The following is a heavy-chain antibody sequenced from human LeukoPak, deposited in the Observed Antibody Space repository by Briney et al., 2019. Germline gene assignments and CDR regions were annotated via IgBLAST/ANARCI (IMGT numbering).Heavy chain of an antibody. CDR1: GGSISSGGYY. CDR2: IYYSGST. J-gene: IGHJ5*02. CDR3: ARSGVTALSWVDP. V-gene: IGHV4-31*03. D-gene: IGHD2-21*02. Sequence: SETLSLTCTVSGGSISSGGYYWSWIRQHPGKGLEWIGYIYYSGSTYYNPSLKSRVTISVDTSQTQFSLKLSSVTAADTAVYYCARSGVTALSWVDPWGQGTLVTVSS.